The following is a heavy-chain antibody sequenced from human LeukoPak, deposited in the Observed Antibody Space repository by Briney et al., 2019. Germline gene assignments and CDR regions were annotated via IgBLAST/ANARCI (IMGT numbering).Heavy chain of an antibody. CDR1: GGSISNYY. CDR3: ARYSGGWSYLEY. J-gene: IGHJ4*02. Sequence: PSETLSLTCTVSGGSISNYYWNWIRQPPGKGLEWIGYIFYSGSTNYNPSLKSRVTISIDTSKNQFSLNLRSVTAADTAVHYCARYSGGWSYLEYWGQGTLVTVSS. D-gene: IGHD6-19*01. V-gene: IGHV4-59*08. CDR2: IFYSGST.